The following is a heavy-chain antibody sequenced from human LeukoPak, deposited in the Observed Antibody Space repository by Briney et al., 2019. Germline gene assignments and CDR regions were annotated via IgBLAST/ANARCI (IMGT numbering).Heavy chain of an antibody. J-gene: IGHJ5*02. CDR1: GFTFSSYW. CDR2: INSDGSST. Sequence: AGGSLRLSCAASGFTFSSYWMHWVRQAPGKGLVWVSRINSDGSSTSYADSVKGRFTISRDNAKNTLYLQMNSLRAEDTAVYYCARDRIAAAGTGWFDPWGQGTLVTVSS. V-gene: IGHV3-74*01. CDR3: ARDRIAAAGTGWFDP. D-gene: IGHD6-13*01.